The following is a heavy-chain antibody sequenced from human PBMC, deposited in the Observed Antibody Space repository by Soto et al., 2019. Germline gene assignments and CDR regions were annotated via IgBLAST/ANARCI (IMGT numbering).Heavy chain of an antibody. V-gene: IGHV4-59*01. CDR1: GCSISSYY. CDR3: ARDKGGGTKMDY. J-gene: IGHJ4*02. CDR2: IYYSGST. Sequence: SETLSLTCTVSGCSISSYYWSWVRQPPGKGLEWIGYIYYSGSTNYNPSLKSRVTISVDTSKNQFSLKLSSVTAADTAVYYCARDKGGGTKMDYWGQGTLVTVSS. D-gene: IGHD2-15*01.